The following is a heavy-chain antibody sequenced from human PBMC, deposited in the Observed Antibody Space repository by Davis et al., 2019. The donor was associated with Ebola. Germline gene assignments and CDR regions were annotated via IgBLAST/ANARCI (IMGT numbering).Heavy chain of an antibody. CDR3: AKDIRGVTTLRYGMDV. CDR1: GFTFSSYS. CDR2: ISSSSSYI. Sequence: GGSLRLSCAASGFTFSSYSMNWVRKAPGKGLEGVSSISSSSSYIYYADSVKGRFTISRDNAKNSLYLQMNSLRAEDTALYYCAKDIRGVTTLRYGMDVWGQGTTVTVSS. J-gene: IGHJ6*02. D-gene: IGHD4-17*01. V-gene: IGHV3-21*04.